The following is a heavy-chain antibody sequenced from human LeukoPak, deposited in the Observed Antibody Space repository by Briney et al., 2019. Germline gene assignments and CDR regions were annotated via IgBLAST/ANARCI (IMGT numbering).Heavy chain of an antibody. V-gene: IGHV4-31*03. CDR2: IYYSGST. CDR3: ARAAADYIAAAAFDI. CDR1: GGSIGSGGYY. Sequence: SQTPSLTCTVSGGSIGSGGYYWSWIRQHPGKGLEGIGYIYYSGSTYYNPSLKSRVTISVDTSKNQFSLKLSSVTAADTAVYYCARAAADYIAAAAFDIWGQGTVVTVSS. D-gene: IGHD6-13*01. J-gene: IGHJ3*02.